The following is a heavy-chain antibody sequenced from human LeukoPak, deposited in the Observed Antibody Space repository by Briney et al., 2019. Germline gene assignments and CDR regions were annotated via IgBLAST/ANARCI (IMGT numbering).Heavy chain of an antibody. J-gene: IGHJ6*04. CDR2: ISSSSSYI. V-gene: IGHV3-21*01. D-gene: IGHD2-15*01. CDR3: AREYCSGGSCYDYYYYGMDV. Sequence: GGSLRLSCAASGFTFSSYSMNWVRQAPGEGLEWVSSISSSSSYIYYADSVKGRFTISRDNAKNSLYLQMNSLRAEDTAVYYCAREYCSGGSCYDYYYYGMDVWGKGTTVTVSS. CDR1: GFTFSSYS.